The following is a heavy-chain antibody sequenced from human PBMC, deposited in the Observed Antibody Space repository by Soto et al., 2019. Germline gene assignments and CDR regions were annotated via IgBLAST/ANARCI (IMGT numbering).Heavy chain of an antibody. J-gene: IGHJ4*02. CDR2: LYGSGDIT. CDR1: GFTFSSYA. Sequence: GGSLRLSCAASGFTFSSYAMTWVRQAPGKGLEWVSGLYGSGDITFYADSVRGRFTVSRDNSKNTLSLQMNSLRAEDTALYYCVRKNVNNGFYDYWGQGTLVTVSS. CDR3: VRKNVNNGFYDY. D-gene: IGHD2-8*01. V-gene: IGHV3-23*01.